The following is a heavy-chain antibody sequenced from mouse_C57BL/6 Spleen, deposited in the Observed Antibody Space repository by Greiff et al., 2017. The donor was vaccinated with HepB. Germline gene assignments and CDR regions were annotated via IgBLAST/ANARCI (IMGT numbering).Heavy chain of an antibody. D-gene: IGHD1-1*01. Sequence: EVQLVESGGGLVKPGGSLKLSCAASGFTFSSYAMSWVRQTPEKRLEWVATISDGGSYTYYPDNVKGRFTISRDNAKNNLYLQMSHLKSEDTAMYYCAREEEYYGSGAMDYWGQGTSVTVSS. J-gene: IGHJ4*01. CDR2: ISDGGSYT. V-gene: IGHV5-4*01. CDR3: AREEEYYGSGAMDY. CDR1: GFTFSSYA.